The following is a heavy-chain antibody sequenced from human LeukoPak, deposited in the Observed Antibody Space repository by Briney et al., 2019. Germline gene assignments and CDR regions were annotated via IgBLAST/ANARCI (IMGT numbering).Heavy chain of an antibody. CDR1: GGTFSSYT. CDR2: IIPILGIA. CDR3: ARVGESNYDFWSGYYYNWFDP. J-gene: IGHJ5*02. Sequence: ASVKVSCKASGGTFSSYTISWVRQAPGQGLEWMGRIIPILGIANYAQQFQGRVTITADKSTSTAYMELSSLRSEDTAVYYCARVGESNYDFWSGYYYNWFDPWGQGTLVTVSS. D-gene: IGHD3-3*01. V-gene: IGHV1-69*02.